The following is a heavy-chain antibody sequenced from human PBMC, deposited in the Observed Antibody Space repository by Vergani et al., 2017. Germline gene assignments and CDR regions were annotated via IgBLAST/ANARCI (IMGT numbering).Heavy chain of an antibody. CDR3: AKANPRNSGYDYLYYYHAMDV. CDR2: ISGSGGST. V-gene: IGHV3-23*04. Sequence: EVQLVESGGVVVQPGGSLRLSCAPSGFTFNHYAMNWVRQAPGKGLEWVSGISGSGGSTYYAGSVKGRFTISRDSSKNTLYLQMNSLSAGDTAVYYCAKANPRNSGYDYLYYYHAMDVWGQGTTVTVSS. J-gene: IGHJ6*02. D-gene: IGHD5-12*01. CDR1: GFTFNHYA.